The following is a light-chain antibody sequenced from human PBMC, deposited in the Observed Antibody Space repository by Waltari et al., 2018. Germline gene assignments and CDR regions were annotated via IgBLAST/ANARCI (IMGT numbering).Light chain of an antibody. CDR1: QSISSNY. V-gene: IGKV3-20*01. CDR3: LQYGSSPLT. J-gene: IGKJ3*01. Sequence: EIVLTQSPGTLSLSPGDRATLSCRASQSISSNYLPWYQQKPGQASRRLIFSAASRAPGFPDRVTGSVSVTDFTLTISRLELEEFAVYFCLQYGSSPLTVGPGTKVDIK. CDR2: SAA.